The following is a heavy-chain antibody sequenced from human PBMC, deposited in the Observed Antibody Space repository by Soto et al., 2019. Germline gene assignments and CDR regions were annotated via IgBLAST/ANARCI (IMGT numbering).Heavy chain of an antibody. V-gene: IGHV3-23*01. CDR3: AKDLHYYDSSGYSDGSAYYYGMDV. Sequence: GGSLRLSCAASGFTFSSYAMSWVRQAPGKGLEWVSAISGSGGSTYYADSVKGRFTISRDNSKNTLYLQMNSLRAEDTAVYYCAKDLHYYDSSGYSDGSAYYYGMDVWGQGTTVTVSS. D-gene: IGHD3-22*01. CDR1: GFTFSSYA. CDR2: ISGSGGST. J-gene: IGHJ6*02.